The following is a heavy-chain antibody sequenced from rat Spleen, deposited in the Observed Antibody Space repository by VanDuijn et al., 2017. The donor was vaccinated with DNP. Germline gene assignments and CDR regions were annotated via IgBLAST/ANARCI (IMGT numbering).Heavy chain of an antibody. Sequence: YGVNWVRQPPGKGLEWIAAISSGGSTYYNSALKSRLSISRDTSKSQVFLKMNSLQTEDTAIYFCTRGTGSYFDYWGQGVMVTVSS. CDR2: ISSGGST. J-gene: IGHJ2*01. CDR3: TRGTGSYFDY. V-gene: IGHV2S8*01. D-gene: IGHD5-1*01. CDR1: YG.